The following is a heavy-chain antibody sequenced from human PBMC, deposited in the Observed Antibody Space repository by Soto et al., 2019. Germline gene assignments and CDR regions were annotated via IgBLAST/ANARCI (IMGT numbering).Heavy chain of an antibody. CDR3: ARGGVGATNFDY. V-gene: IGHV1-69*13. Sequence: SVKVSCKASGGTFSSYAISWVRQAPGQGLEWMGGIIPIFGTANYAQKFQGRVTITADESTSTAYMELSSLRSEDTAVYYCARGGVGATNFDYWGQGTLVTVSS. CDR2: IIPIFGTA. CDR1: GGTFSSYA. D-gene: IGHD1-26*01. J-gene: IGHJ4*02.